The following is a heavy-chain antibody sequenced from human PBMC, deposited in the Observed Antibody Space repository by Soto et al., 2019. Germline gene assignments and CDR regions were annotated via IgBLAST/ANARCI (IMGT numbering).Heavy chain of an antibody. CDR1: GFTFSSYS. Sequence: EVQLVESGGGLVKPGGSLRLSCAASGFTFSSYSMNWVRQAPGKGLEWVSSISSSSSYIYYADSVKGRFTISRDNAKNTLYLQMNSLRAEDTAVYYCARAAPGEIDYWGQGTLVTVSS. D-gene: IGHD3-10*01. CDR3: ARAAPGEIDY. V-gene: IGHV3-21*01. CDR2: ISSSSSYI. J-gene: IGHJ4*02.